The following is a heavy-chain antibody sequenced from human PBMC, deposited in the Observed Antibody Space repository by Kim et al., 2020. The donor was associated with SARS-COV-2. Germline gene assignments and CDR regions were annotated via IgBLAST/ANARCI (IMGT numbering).Heavy chain of an antibody. CDR3: AKDYSSSWEYYFDY. J-gene: IGHJ4*02. D-gene: IGHD6-13*01. Sequence: ADSVKGRFTISRDNSKNSLYLQMNSLRTEDIALYYCAKDYSSSWEYYFDYWGQGTLVIVSS. V-gene: IGHV3-43*01.